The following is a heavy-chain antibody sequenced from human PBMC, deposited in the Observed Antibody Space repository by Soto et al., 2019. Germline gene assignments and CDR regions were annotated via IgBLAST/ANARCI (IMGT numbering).Heavy chain of an antibody. CDR1: GYTFTSYA. D-gene: IGHD6-13*01. V-gene: IGHV1-3*01. CDR2: INAGNGNT. Sequence: GASVKVSCKASGYTFTSYAMHWVRQAPGQRLEWMGWINAGNGNTKYPQKFQGRVTITRDTSASTAYMELSSLRSEDTAVYYCARDRQIAAAGKALGYWGQGTLVTVSS. J-gene: IGHJ4*02. CDR3: ARDRQIAAAGKALGY.